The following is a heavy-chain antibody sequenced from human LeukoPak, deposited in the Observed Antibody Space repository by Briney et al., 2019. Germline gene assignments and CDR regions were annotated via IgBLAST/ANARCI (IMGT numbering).Heavy chain of an antibody. CDR3: ASGIRYCSSTSCYYFDY. D-gene: IGHD2-2*01. V-gene: IGHV4-4*02. CDR1: GGSISSSNW. CDR2: IYHSGST. J-gene: IGHJ4*02. Sequence: PSGTLSLTCAVSGGSISSSNWWSWVRQPPGKGLEWIGEIYHSGSTNYNPSLKSRVTISVDTSKNQFSLKLSSVTAADTAVYYCASGIRYCSSTSCYYFDYWGQGTLVTVSS.